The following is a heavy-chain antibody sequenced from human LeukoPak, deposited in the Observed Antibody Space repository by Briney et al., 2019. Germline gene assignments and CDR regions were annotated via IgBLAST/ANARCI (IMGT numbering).Heavy chain of an antibody. CDR1: GFTFSGHW. V-gene: IGHV3-74*01. Sequence: GGSLRLSCAASGFTFSGHWMYWLRQAPGKGLAWVSRINGDGSATNSAGSMKGRFTISRDNARNIVYLQMNSLREDDTAVYYCARDLNWGQVDYWGQGTLVTVSS. CDR3: ARDLNWGQVDY. J-gene: IGHJ4*02. CDR2: INGDGSAT. D-gene: IGHD7-27*01.